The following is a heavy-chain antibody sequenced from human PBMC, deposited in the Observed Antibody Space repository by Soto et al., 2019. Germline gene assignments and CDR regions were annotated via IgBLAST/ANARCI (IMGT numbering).Heavy chain of an antibody. D-gene: IGHD1-7*01. Sequence: GGSLRLSCAASGFTFNIYAMSWVRQAPGKGLEWVSAISANGQGIYYADSVKGRFIISRDSSKNTVFLHMDSLTAEDTAVYYCAKDRNYPRDQFHNWGQGTLVTVSS. V-gene: IGHV3-23*01. CDR1: GFTFNIYA. J-gene: IGHJ4*02. CDR3: AKDRNYPRDQFHN. CDR2: ISANGQGI.